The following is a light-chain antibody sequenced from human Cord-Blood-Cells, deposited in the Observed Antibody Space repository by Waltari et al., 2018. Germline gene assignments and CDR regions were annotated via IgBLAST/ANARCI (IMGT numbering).Light chain of an antibody. CDR1: SSDLGCYHS. V-gene: IGLV2-14*01. Sequence: QSALTQPASVSGSPGQSITISCTGTSSDLGCYHSVSWYQQHPGKAPKLMIWEVSNRPSGISNRFSGAKSGSPASRTISGLQGEDEADYYCSSYTSSSTRVFGTGTKVTVL. CDR3: SSYTSSSTRV. CDR2: EVS. J-gene: IGLJ1*01.